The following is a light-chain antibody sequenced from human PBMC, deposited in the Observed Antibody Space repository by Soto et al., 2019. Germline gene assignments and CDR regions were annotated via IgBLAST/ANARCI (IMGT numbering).Light chain of an antibody. J-gene: IGKJ1*01. Sequence: DIQMTQSPSSLSASVGDRVTITCRASQDIRHDLGWYQQKPGKAPKRLIYATSSLQSGVPSRFSGSGSGTEFTLTISSLQPEDSATYDCLQHNNYTPRTVGQGTKVEIK. V-gene: IGKV1-17*01. CDR1: QDIRHD. CDR3: LQHNNYTPRT. CDR2: ATS.